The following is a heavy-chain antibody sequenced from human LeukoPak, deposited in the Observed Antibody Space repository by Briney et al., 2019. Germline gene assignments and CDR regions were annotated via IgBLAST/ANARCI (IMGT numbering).Heavy chain of an antibody. CDR3: ATEFAVVVAATFDY. Sequence: GAPVKISFKVSGYTFTDYYMHWVQPAPGKGLVWMGLVDPEDGETIYAEKFQGRVTITADTSTDTAYMELSSLRSEDTAVYYCATEFAVVVAATFDYWGQGTLVTVSS. J-gene: IGHJ4*02. D-gene: IGHD2-15*01. CDR1: GYTFTDYY. V-gene: IGHV1-69-2*01. CDR2: VDPEDGET.